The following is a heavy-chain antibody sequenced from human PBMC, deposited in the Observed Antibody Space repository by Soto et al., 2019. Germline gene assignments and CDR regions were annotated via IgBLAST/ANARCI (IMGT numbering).Heavy chain of an antibody. Sequence: SETLSLTCTVSGGSISSSSYYWGWIRQPPGKGLEWIGSIYYSGSTYYNPSLKSRVTISVDTSKNQFSLKLSSVTAADTAVYYCARLDLTVTTIDYWGQGTLVTVS. D-gene: IGHD4-17*01. J-gene: IGHJ4*02. V-gene: IGHV4-39*01. CDR3: ARLDLTVTTIDY. CDR2: IYYSGST. CDR1: GGSISSSSYY.